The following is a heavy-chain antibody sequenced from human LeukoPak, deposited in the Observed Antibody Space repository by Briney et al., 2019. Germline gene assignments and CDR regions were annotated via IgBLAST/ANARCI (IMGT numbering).Heavy chain of an antibody. J-gene: IGHJ4*02. D-gene: IGHD5-24*01. CDR2: IYYGGT. V-gene: IGHV4-59*01. Sequence: SATLSLTCTVSGGSIATYYWSWIRQSPGKGLEWIAYIYYGGTNYNPSLKSRVTISVDTSNNQSSLNLRSATAANTAVYYCARGDGYNSGYFEYWGQGTLVTVSS. CDR3: ARGDGYNSGYFEY. CDR1: GGSIATYY.